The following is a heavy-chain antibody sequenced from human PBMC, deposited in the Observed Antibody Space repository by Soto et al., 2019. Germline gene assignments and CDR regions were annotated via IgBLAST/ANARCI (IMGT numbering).Heavy chain of an antibody. V-gene: IGHV3-30-3*01. CDR3: ATVRGYRQDFDAFDI. CDR1: GFSFSNYA. CDR2: ISYDGSNK. Sequence: QVQLVECGGGVVQPGRSLRLSCVASGFSFSNYAMHWVRQAPGKGLEWVAVISYDGSNKYYVDSVKGRFTISRDNSKNTLYLQMNNLRTEDTAVYYCATVRGYRQDFDAFDIWCQGTMVTVSS. D-gene: IGHD3-16*02. J-gene: IGHJ3*02.